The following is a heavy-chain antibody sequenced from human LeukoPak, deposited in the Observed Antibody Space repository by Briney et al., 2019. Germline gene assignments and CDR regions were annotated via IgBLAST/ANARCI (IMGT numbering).Heavy chain of an antibody. J-gene: IGHJ5*02. CDR2: IYTSGST. CDR1: GGSISSYY. V-gene: IGHV4-4*07. D-gene: IGHD6-13*01. Sequence: SETLSLTCTVSGGSISSYYWSWIRQPAGKGLEWIGRIYTSGSTNYNPSLKSRVTMSVDTSKNQFSLKLSSVTAADTAVYYCAREALSSSSVGNWFDPWGQGTLVTVSP. CDR3: AREALSSSSVGNWFDP.